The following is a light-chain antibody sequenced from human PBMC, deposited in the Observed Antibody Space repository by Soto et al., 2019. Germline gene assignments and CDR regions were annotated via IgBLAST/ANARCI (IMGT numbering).Light chain of an antibody. V-gene: IGLV2-11*01. Sequence: QSALTQPRSVSGSPGQSVTISCTGTSSDVGGYNYVSWYQLHPGTAPKLMIYDVSKRPSVVPDRISGSKSVNTASLTISGLQAEDEADYYCCSYEGSYTWVFGGGTKLTVL. J-gene: IGLJ3*02. CDR3: CSYEGSYTWV. CDR1: SSDVGGYNY. CDR2: DVS.